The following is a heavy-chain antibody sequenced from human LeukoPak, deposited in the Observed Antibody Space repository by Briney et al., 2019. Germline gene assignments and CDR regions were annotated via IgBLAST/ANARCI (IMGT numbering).Heavy chain of an antibody. D-gene: IGHD3-10*01. Sequence: KSSETLSLTCTVSGGSISSSSYYWGWIRQPPGKGLEWIGSIYYSGSTYYNPSLKSRVTISVDTSKNQFSLKLSSVTAADTAVYYCASIWFGELLLSYNYWGQGTLVTVSS. CDR1: GGSISSSSYY. V-gene: IGHV4-39*01. CDR3: ASIWFGELLLSYNY. J-gene: IGHJ4*02. CDR2: IYYSGST.